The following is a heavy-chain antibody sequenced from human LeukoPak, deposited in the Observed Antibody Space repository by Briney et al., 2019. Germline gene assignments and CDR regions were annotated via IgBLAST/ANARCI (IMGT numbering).Heavy chain of an antibody. D-gene: IGHD5-18*01. CDR2: IWYDGSNI. Sequence: PGGSLRLSCAASGFTFSSYWMHWVRQAPGKGLEWVAMIWYDGSNIYYADSVKGRITISRDNSKNTLYLQMNSLRAEDTAVYYCTRDAALRGYSYAYFDYWGQGTLVTVSS. CDR3: TRDAALRGYSYAYFDY. J-gene: IGHJ4*02. V-gene: IGHV3-33*08. CDR1: GFTFSSYW.